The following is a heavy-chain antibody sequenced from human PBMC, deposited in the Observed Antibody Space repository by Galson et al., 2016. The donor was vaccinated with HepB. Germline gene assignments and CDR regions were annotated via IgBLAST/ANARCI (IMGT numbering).Heavy chain of an antibody. CDR2: VSYGGSKN. D-gene: IGHD2-15*01. V-gene: IGHV3-30*18. Sequence: SLRLSCAASGFSFSNYGMHWVRQAPGKGLERVAGVSYGGSKNYYVDSVKGRFTISRDNSKNTLYLQMNSLRPEDAAIYYCAKDYCSDTCHLGRWNVWGQGTPVTVSS. CDR1: GFSFSNYG. J-gene: IGHJ6*02. CDR3: AKDYCSDTCHLGRWNV.